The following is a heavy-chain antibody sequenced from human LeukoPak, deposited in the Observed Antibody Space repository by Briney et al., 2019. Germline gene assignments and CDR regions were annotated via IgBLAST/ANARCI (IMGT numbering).Heavy chain of an antibody. V-gene: IGHV4-30-4*01. J-gene: IGHJ5*02. CDR1: GDSISGADYY. Sequence: PSETLSLTCTVSGDSISGADYYWSWIRQPPGKGLEWIAYVYYSGSTYYNPSLKSRLTISVDTSKNQSSLKLNSVTAADTAVYYCARGGGGSSTVTTYWFDPWGQGALVTVSS. CDR3: ARGGGGSSTVTTYWFDP. D-gene: IGHD4-17*01. CDR2: VYYSGST.